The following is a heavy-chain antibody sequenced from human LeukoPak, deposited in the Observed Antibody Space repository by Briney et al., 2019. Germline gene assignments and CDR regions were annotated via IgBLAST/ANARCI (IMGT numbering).Heavy chain of an antibody. J-gene: IGHJ4*02. D-gene: IGHD5-18*01. CDR3: ARDLYSSAAWDYFDY. V-gene: IGHV3-33*01. Sequence: PGGSLRLSCAASGFTFSSYGMHWVHQAPGKGLEWVAVIWYDGSNKYYADSVKGRFTISRDNSKNTLYLQMNSLRAEDTAVYYCARDLYSSAAWDYFDYWGQGTLVTVSS. CDR2: IWYDGSNK. CDR1: GFTFSSYG.